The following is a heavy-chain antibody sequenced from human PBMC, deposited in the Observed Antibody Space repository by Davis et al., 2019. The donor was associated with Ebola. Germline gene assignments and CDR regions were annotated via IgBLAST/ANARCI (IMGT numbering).Heavy chain of an antibody. CDR3: ASTAVQGLISY. CDR2: IKQDGSEK. CDR1: GFTFSSYW. Sequence: GESLKISCVASGFTFSSYWMSWVRQAPGKVLEWVANIKQDGSEKYYVDSVKGRFTISRDNAKNSLYLQMNSLRAEDTAVYYCASTAVQGLISYWGQGTLVTVSS. D-gene: IGHD3-10*01. V-gene: IGHV3-7*01. J-gene: IGHJ4*02.